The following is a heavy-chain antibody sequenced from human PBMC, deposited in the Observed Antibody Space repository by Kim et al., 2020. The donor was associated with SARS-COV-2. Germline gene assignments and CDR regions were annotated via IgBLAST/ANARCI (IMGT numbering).Heavy chain of an antibody. CDR3: ASEVPPEVATIGTGYYFDY. CDR1: GGSISSYY. J-gene: IGHJ4*02. Sequence: SETLSLTCTVSGGSISSYYWSWIRQPAGKGLEWIGRIYTSGSTNYNPSLKSRVTMSVDTSKNQFSLKLSSVTAADTAVYYCASEVPPEVATIGTGYYFDYWGQGTLVTVSS. V-gene: IGHV4-4*07. CDR2: IYTSGST. D-gene: IGHD5-12*01.